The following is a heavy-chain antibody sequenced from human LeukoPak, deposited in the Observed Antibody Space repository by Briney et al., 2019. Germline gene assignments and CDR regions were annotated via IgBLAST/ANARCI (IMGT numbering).Heavy chain of an antibody. Sequence: ASVKVSCKASGYTFTSNDINWVRQATGQGLEWMGWMNPNSGNTGYAQKFQGRVAMTRNTSISTAYMELSSLRSEDTAVYYCARGTVCGSGGKCSGSWYYDYWGQRTLVTVSS. CDR3: ARGTVCGSGGKCSGSWYYDY. J-gene: IGHJ4*02. CDR1: GYTFTSND. D-gene: IGHD6-13*01. V-gene: IGHV1-8*01. CDR2: MNPNSGNT.